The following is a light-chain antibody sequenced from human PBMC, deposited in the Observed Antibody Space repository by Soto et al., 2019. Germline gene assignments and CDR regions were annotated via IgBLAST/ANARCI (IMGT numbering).Light chain of an antibody. J-gene: IGKJ2*01. CDR2: DAS. Sequence: DIQMTQSPSTLSASVGDRVTITRRASQTISSSLAWYQHKPGKAPKLLIFDASTLQTGVPSRFSGSGFGTEFTLTITGLQPDDFATYYCQQHNDYTAVTFGQGTKLEIK. V-gene: IGKV1-5*01. CDR3: QQHNDYTAVT. CDR1: QTISSS.